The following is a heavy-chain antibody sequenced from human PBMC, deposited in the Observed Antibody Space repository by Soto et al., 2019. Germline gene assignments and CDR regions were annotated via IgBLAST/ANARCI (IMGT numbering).Heavy chain of an antibody. Sequence: KPSETLSLTCTVSGGSVSSGSYYWSWLRQPPGKGLEWIGYIYYSGSTNYNPSLKSRVTISVDTSKNQFSLKLSSVTAADTAVYYCASYDFWSGTTYDPWGQGTLVTVAS. CDR2: IYYSGST. V-gene: IGHV4-61*01. CDR3: ASYDFWSGTTYDP. D-gene: IGHD3-3*01. CDR1: GGSVSSGSYY. J-gene: IGHJ5*02.